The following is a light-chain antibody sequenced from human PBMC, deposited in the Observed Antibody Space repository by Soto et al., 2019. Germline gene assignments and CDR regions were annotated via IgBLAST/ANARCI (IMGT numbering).Light chain of an antibody. CDR1: NSNIGAGYD. J-gene: IGLJ2*01. Sequence: QSVLTQPPSVSGAPGQRVTIACTGSNSNIGAGYDVHWYRHFPGAAPKLLLSGNSHRPSGVPDRFSGSKSGTSASLAITGVRPEDEADYYCCSYTDIALDVVFGGGTKLTVL. CDR2: GNS. V-gene: IGLV1-40*01. CDR3: CSYTDIALDVV.